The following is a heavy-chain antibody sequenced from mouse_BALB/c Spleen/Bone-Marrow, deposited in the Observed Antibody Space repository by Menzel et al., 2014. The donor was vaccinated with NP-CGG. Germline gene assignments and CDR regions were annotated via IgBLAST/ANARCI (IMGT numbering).Heavy chain of an antibody. V-gene: IGHV1S22*01. Sequence: LQQSGSELVRPGASVKLSCKASGYTFTSYWMHWVKQRHGQGLEWIGNIYPGSGSTNYDEKFKSKGTLTVDKSSSPAYMHLSSLTSEDSAVYYCTSWDYWGQGTTLTVSS. CDR3: TSWDY. CDR1: GYTFTSYW. J-gene: IGHJ2*01. CDR2: IYPGSGST.